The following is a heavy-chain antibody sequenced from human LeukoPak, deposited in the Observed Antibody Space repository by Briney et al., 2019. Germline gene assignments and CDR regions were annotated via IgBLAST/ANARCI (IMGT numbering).Heavy chain of an antibody. CDR3: ARVPAAVAGTYYYYGMHV. CDR1: GYTFTGYY. CDR2: TNPNSGGT. Sequence: GASVKVSCKASGYTFTGYYMHWVRQAPGQGLEWMGWTNPNSGGTNYAQKFQGRVTMTRDTSISPAYMELSRLRSDDTAVYYCARVPAAVAGTYYYYGMHVWGQGTTVTVSS. D-gene: IGHD6-19*01. J-gene: IGHJ6*02. V-gene: IGHV1-2*02.